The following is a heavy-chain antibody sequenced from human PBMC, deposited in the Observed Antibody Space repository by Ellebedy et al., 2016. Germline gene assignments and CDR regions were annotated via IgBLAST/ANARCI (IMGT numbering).Heavy chain of an antibody. J-gene: IGHJ3*02. CDR3: ARASMTTVVTSAFDI. Sequence: ASVKVSCKASGGTFSSYAVGWVRQAPGQGLEWMGRIIPILGIGNHAQKFQGRVTITADKSTSTAYMELSSLRSEDTAVYYCARASMTTVVTSAFDIWGQGTMVTVSS. D-gene: IGHD4-23*01. CDR2: IIPILGIG. V-gene: IGHV1-69*04. CDR1: GGTFSSYA.